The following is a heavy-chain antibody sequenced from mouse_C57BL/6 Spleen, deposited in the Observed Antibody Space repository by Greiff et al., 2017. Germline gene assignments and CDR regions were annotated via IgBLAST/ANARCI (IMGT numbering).Heavy chain of an antibody. CDR3: ARSRRDGYPFAY. CDR1: GYTFTSYT. J-gene: IGHJ3*01. CDR2: INPSSGYT. D-gene: IGHD2-3*01. V-gene: IGHV1-4*01. Sequence: QVQLQQSGAELARPGASVKMSCKASGYTFTSYTMHWVKQRPGQGLEWIGYINPSSGYTKYNQKFKDKATLTADKSSSTAYMQLSSLTSEDSAFYYCARSRRDGYPFAYWGQGTLVTVSA.